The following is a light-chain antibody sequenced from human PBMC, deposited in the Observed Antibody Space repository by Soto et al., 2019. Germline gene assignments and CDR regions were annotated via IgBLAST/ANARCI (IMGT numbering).Light chain of an antibody. J-gene: IGKJ4*01. Sequence: DIVMTQSPDSLAVSLGERATINCRSSQSVLYSSNNKDTIAWYQQKPGQPPRLLIYWASTRESGVPDRFSGSGSGTDFTLTISSLQAEDVADYYCQQYYDLLTFGGGTKVEIK. V-gene: IGKV4-1*01. CDR2: WAS. CDR1: QSVLYSSNNKDT. CDR3: QQYYDLLT.